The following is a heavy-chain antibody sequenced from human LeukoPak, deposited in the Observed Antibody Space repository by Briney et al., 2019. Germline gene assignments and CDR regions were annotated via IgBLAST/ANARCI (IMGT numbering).Heavy chain of an antibody. CDR2: ISSSSSYI. V-gene: IGHV3-21*01. D-gene: IGHD5-24*01. Sequence: PGRSLRLSCAASGFTFSSYGMHWVRRAPGKGLEWVSSISSSSSYIYYADSVKGRFTISRDNAKNSLYLQMNSLRAEDTAVYYCARDPVGGDIDYWGQGTLVTVSS. J-gene: IGHJ4*02. CDR3: ARDPVGGDIDY. CDR1: GFTFSSYG.